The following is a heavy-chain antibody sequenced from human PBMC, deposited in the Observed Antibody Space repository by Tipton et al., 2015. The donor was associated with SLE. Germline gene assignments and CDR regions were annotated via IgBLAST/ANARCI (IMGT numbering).Heavy chain of an antibody. D-gene: IGHD5-12*01. Sequence: TLSLTCTVSGGSISSGSYYWTWIRQPAGKGLEWIGTIHHSGITYYNPSLKSRVTISVDTSKNQFSLKLRSVTAADTAVYYCAREYSGYDYRTFDHWGQGTLVTVSS. CDR1: GGSISSGSYY. V-gene: IGHV4-61*02. CDR2: IHHSGIT. CDR3: AREYSGYDYRTFDH. J-gene: IGHJ4*02.